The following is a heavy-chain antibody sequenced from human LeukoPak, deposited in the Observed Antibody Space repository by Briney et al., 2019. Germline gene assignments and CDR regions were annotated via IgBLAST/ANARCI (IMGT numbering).Heavy chain of an antibody. CDR1: GFRFSNYA. J-gene: IGHJ3*02. Sequence: GGSLRLSCTASGFRFSNYAMNWVRQAPGKGLEWVSAISGSGGSTYYADSVKGRFTISRDNSKNTLYLQMNSLRAEDTAVYYCADYGSGSYYNHDAFDIWGQGTMVTVSS. CDR2: ISGSGGST. CDR3: ADYGSGSYYNHDAFDI. V-gene: IGHV3-23*01. D-gene: IGHD3-10*01.